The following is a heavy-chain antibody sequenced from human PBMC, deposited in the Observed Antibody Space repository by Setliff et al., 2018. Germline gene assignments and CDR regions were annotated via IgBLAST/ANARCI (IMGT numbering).Heavy chain of an antibody. CDR3: ACPDILTGLYDY. V-gene: IGHV3-23*01. J-gene: IGHJ4*02. D-gene: IGHD3-9*01. Sequence: PGGSLRLSCAASGFTFSTYVMTWVRQAPGKGLEWVSSIHGEGFDTYYADSVKGRFTISRDNAKNSLYLQMNSLRAEDTAVYYCACPDILTGLYDYWGQGTLVTVSS. CDR1: GFTFSTYV. CDR2: IHGEGFDT.